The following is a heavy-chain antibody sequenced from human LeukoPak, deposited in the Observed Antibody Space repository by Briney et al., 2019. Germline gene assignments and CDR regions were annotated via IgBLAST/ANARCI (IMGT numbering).Heavy chain of an antibody. V-gene: IGHV3-21*01. D-gene: IGHD3-22*01. CDR3: ASYDSSGYYAPRDY. CDR2: ISSSSSYI. J-gene: IGHJ4*02. Sequence: GGSLRLSCAASGFTFSSYWMHWVRQAPGKGLGWVSSISSSSSYIYYADTVKGRFTISRDNAKNSLYLQMNSLRAEDTAVYYCASYDSSGYYAPRDYWGQGTLVTVSS. CDR1: GFTFSSYW.